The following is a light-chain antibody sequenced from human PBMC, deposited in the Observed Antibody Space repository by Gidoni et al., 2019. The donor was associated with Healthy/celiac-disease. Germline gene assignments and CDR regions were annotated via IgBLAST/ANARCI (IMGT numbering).Light chain of an antibody. CDR2: GAS. CDR1: PSVSSSY. CDR3: QQYGSSPWT. V-gene: IGKV3-20*01. Sequence: DIVLTQSPGTLSLSPGERATLSCRASPSVSSSYLAWYQQKPGQAPRLLIYGASSRATRIPDRFSGSGSGTDFTLTISRLEPEDFAVYYCQQYGSSPWTFGQGTKVEIK. J-gene: IGKJ1*01.